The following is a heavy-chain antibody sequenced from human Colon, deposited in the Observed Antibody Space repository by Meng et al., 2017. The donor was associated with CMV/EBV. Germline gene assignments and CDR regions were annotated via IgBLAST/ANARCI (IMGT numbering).Heavy chain of an antibody. CDR3: ARDWYPGDRRGSFDY. V-gene: IGHV1-2*02. CDR1: EYTFTGYY. Sequence: QLKLVQSGAKVKKPGASMKVSCKASEYTFTGYYMHWVRQAPGQGLEWMGWINPNSGGTNYAQKFQGRVTMTRDTSITTAYMELSRLRSDDTAVYYCARDWYPGDRRGSFDYWGQGTLVTVSS. J-gene: IGHJ4*02. CDR2: INPNSGGT. D-gene: IGHD3-22*01.